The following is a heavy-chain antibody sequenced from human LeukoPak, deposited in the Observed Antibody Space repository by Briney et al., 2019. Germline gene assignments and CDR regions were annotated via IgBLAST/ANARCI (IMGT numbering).Heavy chain of an antibody. CDR3: ARVSSGWPDDAFDI. CDR2: INPNSGGT. V-gene: IGHV1-2*02. CDR1: GYTCTGYY. Sequence: ASVKVSCKASGYTCTGYYMHWVRQAPGQGLEWMGWINPNSGGTNYAQKFQGRVTMTRDTSISTAYMELSRLRSDDTAVYYCARVSSGWPDDAFDIWGQGTMVTVSS. D-gene: IGHD6-19*01. J-gene: IGHJ3*02.